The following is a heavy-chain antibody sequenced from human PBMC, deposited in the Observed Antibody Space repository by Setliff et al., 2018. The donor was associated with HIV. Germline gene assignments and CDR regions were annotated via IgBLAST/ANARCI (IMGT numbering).Heavy chain of an antibody. J-gene: IGHJ5*02. V-gene: IGHV3-21*04. CDR3: AKSPNRYSPLDWFDP. Sequence: PGGSLRLSCAASGFTFSKYYMNWVRQTPGKGLEWVSSISGSSTYWKYADSVKGRFTISRDNAKNSLYLQMNSLRSEDTALYYCAKSPNRYSPLDWFDPWGQGTLVTVSS. CDR2: ISGSSTYW. CDR1: GFTFSKYY. D-gene: IGHD5-18*01.